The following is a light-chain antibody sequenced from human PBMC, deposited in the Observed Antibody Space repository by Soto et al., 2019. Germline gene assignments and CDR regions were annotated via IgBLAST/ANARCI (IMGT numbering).Light chain of an antibody. V-gene: IGKV1-5*01. CDR3: QQYNSYST. CDR1: QHISSW. CDR2: DAS. Sequence: DLQMTQSPSTLSASVGDRVTITCRASQHISSWLAWYQQKPGKAPRLLIYDASSLESGVPSRFSGSGSGTEFTLTISSLQPDDFATYYCQQYNSYSTFGQGTRLEIK. J-gene: IGKJ5*01.